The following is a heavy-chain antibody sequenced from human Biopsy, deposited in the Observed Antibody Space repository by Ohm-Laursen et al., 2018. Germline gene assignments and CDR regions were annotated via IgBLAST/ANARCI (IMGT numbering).Heavy chain of an antibody. CDR1: GYTFTDYY. J-gene: IGHJ5*02. CDR2: LDTINGGA. CDR3: ARERDP. V-gene: IGHV1-2*02. Sequence: GPSVKVSCKASGYTFTDYYAHWVRQAPGHGLEWMGWLDTINGGARYAQKFQGRVTMTRDTSISTAYMELSRLTSDDTAVYYCARERDPWGQGTLVTVSS.